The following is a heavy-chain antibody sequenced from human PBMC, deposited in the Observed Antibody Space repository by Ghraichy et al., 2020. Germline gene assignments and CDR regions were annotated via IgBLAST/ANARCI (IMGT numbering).Heavy chain of an antibody. Sequence: SETLSLTCAVYGGSFSGFYWSWIRQSPGKGLEWVGQINHRGDTDYNPSLKSRVTISVDRSQNQFSLKLNSVTAADTAVYYCATLGGGLATATAWATVYYFDFWGQGTLVTVST. D-gene: IGHD6-13*01. CDR3: ATLGGGLATATAWATVYYFDF. V-gene: IGHV4-34*01. CDR1: GGSFSGFY. CDR2: INHRGDT. J-gene: IGHJ4*02.